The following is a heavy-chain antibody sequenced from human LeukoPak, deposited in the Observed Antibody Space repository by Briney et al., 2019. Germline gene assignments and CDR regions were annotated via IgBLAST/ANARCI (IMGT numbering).Heavy chain of an antibody. V-gene: IGHV3-33*01. CDR2: IWYDGSNK. J-gene: IGHJ4*02. CDR1: GXTFSSYG. Sequence: GGSLRLSCAASGXTFSSYGMHWVRQAPGKGLEWVAVIWYDGSNKYYADSVKGRFTIPRDNSKNTLYLQMNSLRAEDTAVYYCARDEGYYDSSGYYYDPGPLDYWGQGTLVTVSS. CDR3: ARDEGYYDSSGYYYDPGPLDY. D-gene: IGHD3-22*01.